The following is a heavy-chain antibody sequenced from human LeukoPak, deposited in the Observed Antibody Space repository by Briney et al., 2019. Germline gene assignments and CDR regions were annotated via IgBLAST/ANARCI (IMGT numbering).Heavy chain of an antibody. CDR2: VYYSWST. Sequence: PSETLSLTCTVSGGSVSSTSYYWGWIRQSPGRGLEWIGSVYYSWSTYHNPSLKSRLTISVDTSKNQFSLKLRSVTAADTAIYYCARESVFGVVIEYYFDYWAREPWSPSPQ. J-gene: IGHJ4*02. D-gene: IGHD3-3*01. V-gene: IGHV4-39*07. CDR3: ARESVFGVVIEYYFDY. CDR1: GGSVSSTSYY.